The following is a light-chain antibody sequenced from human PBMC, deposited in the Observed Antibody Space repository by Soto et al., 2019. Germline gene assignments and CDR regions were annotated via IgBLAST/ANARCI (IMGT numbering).Light chain of an antibody. Sequence: QSALTQPPSASGTPGQRVTISCSGGSSNIGRDYVYWFQQLPGTAPKLLIYTNNQRPSGVPDRFSGSKSGTSASLAISGLRSEDEADYCCAAWDDSLSAWVFGGGTQLTVL. CDR3: AAWDDSLSAWV. CDR1: SSNIGRDY. CDR2: TNN. J-gene: IGLJ3*02. V-gene: IGLV1-47*02.